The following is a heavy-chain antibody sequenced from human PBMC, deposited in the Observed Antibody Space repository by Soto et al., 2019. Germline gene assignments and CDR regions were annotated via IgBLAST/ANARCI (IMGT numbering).Heavy chain of an antibody. V-gene: IGHV2-5*02. D-gene: IGHD2-15*01. CDR1: GFSLSTSGMG. J-gene: IGHJ5*02. CDR3: AHRRAYCTGGSCYSIWFDP. CDR2: IYWDDDK. Sequence: QITLKESGPTLVKPTQTLTLTCTFSGFSLSTSGMGVGWIRQPPGKALEWLALIYWDDDKRYSPSLKSRITITKDTSKNQVVLTMTNMDPVDTATYYCAHRRAYCTGGSCYSIWFDPWGQGTLVTVSS.